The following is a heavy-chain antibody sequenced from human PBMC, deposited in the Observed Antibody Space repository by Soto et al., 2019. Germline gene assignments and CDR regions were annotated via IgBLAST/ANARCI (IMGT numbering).Heavy chain of an antibody. V-gene: IGHV1-46*01. Sequence: QVQLVQSGAEVKKPGASVKVSCKASGYTFTSYYMHWVRQAPGQGLEWMGIINPSGGSTSYAQKFPGRVTMTRDTPTSTVYMELSSLRSEDTAVYYSARDDLDSRTAGWFDPWGQGTLVTVSS. CDR1: GYTFTSYY. J-gene: IGHJ5*02. CDR3: ARDDLDSRTAGWFDP. D-gene: IGHD6-13*01. CDR2: INPSGGST.